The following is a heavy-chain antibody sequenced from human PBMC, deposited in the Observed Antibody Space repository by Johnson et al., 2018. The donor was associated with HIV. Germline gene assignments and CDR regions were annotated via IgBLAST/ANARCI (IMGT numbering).Heavy chain of an antibody. CDR3: ARVSLGRHAFDI. CDR1: GFTVSSYD. J-gene: IGHJ3*02. D-gene: IGHD1-26*01. CDR2: IGAAGDT. Sequence: VQLVESGGGLIQPGGSLRLSCAASGFTVSSYDMHWVRQSTGKGLEWVSAIGAAGDTYYPGSVKGRFTISRDNSKNTLYLQMNSLRVEDTAVYSCARVSLGRHAFDIWGQGTMVTVSS. V-gene: IGHV3-13*01.